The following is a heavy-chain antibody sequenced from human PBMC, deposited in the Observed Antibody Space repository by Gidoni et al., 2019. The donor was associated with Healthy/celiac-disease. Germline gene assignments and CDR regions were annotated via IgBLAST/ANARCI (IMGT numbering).Heavy chain of an antibody. J-gene: IGHJ3*02. CDR2: IIPIFGTA. D-gene: IGHD4-17*01. CDR1: GGTFSSYA. Sequence: QVQLVQSGAEVKKPGASVKVSCKASGGTFSSYAISWVRQAPGQGLEWMGGIIPIFGTANYAQKFQGRVTITADKSTSTAYMELSSLRSEDTAVYYCARDHGYGDPDAFDIWGQGTMVTVSS. CDR3: ARDHGYGDPDAFDI. V-gene: IGHV1-69*06.